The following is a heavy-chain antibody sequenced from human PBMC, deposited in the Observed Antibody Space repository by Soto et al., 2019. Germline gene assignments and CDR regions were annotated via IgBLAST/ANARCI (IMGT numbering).Heavy chain of an antibody. Sequence: GGSLRLSCTASGFTFGDYAMSWFRQAPGKGLEWVGFIRSKAYGGTTEYAASVKGRFTISRDDSKSIAYLQMNSLKTEDTAVYYCTRDRNNVLIWFGEFGDVWGQGTTVTVSS. CDR2: IRSKAYGGTT. J-gene: IGHJ6*02. CDR3: TRDRNNVLIWFGEFGDV. D-gene: IGHD3-10*01. CDR1: GFTFGDYA. V-gene: IGHV3-49*03.